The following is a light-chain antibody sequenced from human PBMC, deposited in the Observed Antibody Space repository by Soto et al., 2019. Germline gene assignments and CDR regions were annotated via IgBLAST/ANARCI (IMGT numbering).Light chain of an antibody. V-gene: IGKV1-39*01. CDR3: QQSYTAPIT. CDR1: QGISQY. J-gene: IGKJ5*01. CDR2: TAS. Sequence: DIQLTQSPSFLSASVGDRVAITCRASQGISQYVAWYQQKPGSAPELLIYTASILQSGVPSRFNGYGSVTDFTLTISSLQPEDFATYYCQQSYTAPITFGQGTRLEIK.